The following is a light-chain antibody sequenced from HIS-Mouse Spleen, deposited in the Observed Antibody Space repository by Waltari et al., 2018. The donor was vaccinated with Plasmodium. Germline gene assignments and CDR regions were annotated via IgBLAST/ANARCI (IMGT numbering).Light chain of an antibody. V-gene: IGKV1-39*01. CDR2: AAS. CDR3: QQYYSWPST. CDR1: QSISSN. Sequence: DIEMTQSPSSLSVSSGDRATLTCRASQSISSNLHWYQQKPGQAPKLLIYAASSMQSGIPSRFSGSGSGTEFTLTISSLQSEDFAAYYCQQYYSWPSTFGRGTKVEIK. J-gene: IGKJ4*01.